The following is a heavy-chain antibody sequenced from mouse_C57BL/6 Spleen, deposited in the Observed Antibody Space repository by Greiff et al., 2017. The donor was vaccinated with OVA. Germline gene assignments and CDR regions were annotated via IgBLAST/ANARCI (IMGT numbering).Heavy chain of an antibody. CDR3: ARASCNDYDGAWFAY. Sequence: VQLQQSGPELVKPGASVKISCKASGYTFTDYYMNWVKQSHGKSLEWIGDINPNNGGTSYNQKFKGKATLTVDKSSSTAYMELRSLTSEDSAVSGCARASCNDYDGAWFAYWGQGTLVTVSA. CDR1: GYTFTDYY. CDR2: INPNNGGT. D-gene: IGHD2-4*01. V-gene: IGHV1-26*01. J-gene: IGHJ3*01.